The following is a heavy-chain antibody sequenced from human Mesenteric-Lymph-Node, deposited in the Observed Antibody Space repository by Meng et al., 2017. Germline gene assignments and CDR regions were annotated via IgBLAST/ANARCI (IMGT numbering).Heavy chain of an antibody. V-gene: IGHV3-49*04. CDR1: GFTFGDYA. CDR2: IRSKAYGGTT. CDR3: TRDSWGHMPPNSFDI. D-gene: IGHD3-16*01. Sequence: GESLKISCPASGFTFGDYAINWVRQAPGKGLEWVGSIRSKAYGGTTEYAASVKGRFTISRDDSKSIAYLQMNSLKTEDTAVYYCTRDSWGHMPPNSFDIWGQGTMVTVSS. J-gene: IGHJ3*02.